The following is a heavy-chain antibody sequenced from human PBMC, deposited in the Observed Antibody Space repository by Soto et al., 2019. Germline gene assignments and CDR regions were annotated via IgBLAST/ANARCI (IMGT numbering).Heavy chain of an antibody. V-gene: IGHV4-28*01. Sequence: QVQLQESGPGLVKPSDTLSLTCAVSGYSISSSNWWGWIRQPPGKGLEWIGYIYYSGTTYYNPSLRSRVTMSVDTSKNQFSLKLTSGTAVDTAVDYCARRESQGPIDYWGQGTLVTVSS. CDR3: ARRESQGPIDY. J-gene: IGHJ4*02. CDR1: GYSISSSNW. CDR2: IYYSGTT. D-gene: IGHD1-26*01.